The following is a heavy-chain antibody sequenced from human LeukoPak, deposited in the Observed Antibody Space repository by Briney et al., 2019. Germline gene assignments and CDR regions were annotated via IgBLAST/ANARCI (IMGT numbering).Heavy chain of an antibody. V-gene: IGHV3-7*01. CDR1: GFTFSTYW. J-gene: IGHJ4*02. CDR3: ARETYYDFWSPDY. Sequence: GSLRLSCAASGFTFSTYWMTWVRQAPGKGLEWVANMNQDGSEKYYVDSVKGRFTISRDNAKNSLYLQMNSLRAEDTAVYYCARETYYDFWSPDYWGQGTLVTVSS. CDR2: MNQDGSEK. D-gene: IGHD3-3*01.